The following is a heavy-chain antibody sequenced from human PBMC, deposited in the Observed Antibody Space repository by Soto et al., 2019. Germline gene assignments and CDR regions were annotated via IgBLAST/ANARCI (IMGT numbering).Heavy chain of an antibody. J-gene: IGHJ6*03. D-gene: IGHD3-10*01. CDR3: AREGEYYGSGSYEKPYYYYYMDV. Sequence: ASVKVSCKASGYTFTGYNMHWVRQAPGQGLEWMGWINPNSGGTNYAQKFQGWVTMTRDTSISTAYMELSRLRSDDTAVYYCAREGEYYGSGSYEKPYYYYYMDVWGKGTTVTVSS. CDR2: INPNSGGT. CDR1: GYTFTGYN. V-gene: IGHV1-2*04.